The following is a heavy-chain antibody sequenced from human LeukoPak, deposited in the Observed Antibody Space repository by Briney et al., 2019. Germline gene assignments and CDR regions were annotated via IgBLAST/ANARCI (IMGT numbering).Heavy chain of an antibody. D-gene: IGHD1-1*01. CDR2: ISASGGST. CDR3: APNWNLDY. J-gene: IGHJ4*02. V-gene: IGHV3-23*01. Sequence: GGSLRLSCAASGITFSSYAMSWVRQAPGKGLEWMSAISASGGSTYYADSVKGRFTISRDNSKNTLYLQMNSLRPEDTAIYYCAPNWNLDYWGQGSLVTVS. CDR1: GITFSSYA.